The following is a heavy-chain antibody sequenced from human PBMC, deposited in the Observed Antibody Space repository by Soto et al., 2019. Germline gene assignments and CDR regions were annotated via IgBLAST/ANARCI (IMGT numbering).Heavy chain of an antibody. CDR2: IYSSGST. V-gene: IGHV4-4*07. J-gene: IGHJ5*02. D-gene: IGHD3-3*01. CDR1: GGAVSCYY. CDR3: ARGQRFSDWFDP. Sequence: SDTLALRCTVPGGAVSCYYGTWIRQSDGEGLEWIGRIYSSGSTNYNPSLKSRVTISLDTSMNYFSLRLSSVTAADTAVYYCARGQRFSDWFDPWGQGTLLTVSS.